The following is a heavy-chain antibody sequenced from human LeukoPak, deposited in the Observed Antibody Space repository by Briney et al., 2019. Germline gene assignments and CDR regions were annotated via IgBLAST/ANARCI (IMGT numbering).Heavy chain of an antibody. CDR1: GFTFRIYE. D-gene: IGHD1-7*01. V-gene: IGHV3-48*03. J-gene: IGHJ4*02. CDR2: IGTIISST. Sequence: PGGSLRLSCAASGFTFRIYEMTWVRQAPGKGLEWVPYIGTIISSTHYADSVKGRFTVSRDNAKNSLYLQVDSLRVEDTAVYFCASGTVGNYALDYWGQGTLVTVSS. CDR3: ASGTVGNYALDY.